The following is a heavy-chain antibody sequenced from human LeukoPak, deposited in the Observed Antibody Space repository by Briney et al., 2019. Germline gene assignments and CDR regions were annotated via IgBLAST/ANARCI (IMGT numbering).Heavy chain of an antibody. V-gene: IGHV1-2*02. CDR3: AVVLMGVTTDY. CDR2: INPNSGAT. Sequence: GASVKVSCKASGYTFTGYYIHWVRRAPGQGLAWMGWINPNSGATAYAQNLQGRVTMTRDMSISTVYMELSSLRSDDTAMYYCAVVLMGVTTDYWGQGTLVTVSS. J-gene: IGHJ4*02. D-gene: IGHD1-26*01. CDR1: GYTFTGYY.